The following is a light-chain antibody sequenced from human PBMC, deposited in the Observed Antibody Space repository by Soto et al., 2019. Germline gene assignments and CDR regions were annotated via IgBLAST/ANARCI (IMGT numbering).Light chain of an antibody. J-gene: IGLJ1*01. Sequence: QSALTQPASVSGSPGQSITISCTGTSSDVGGYNYVSWYQQHPGKAPKLMIYYVSNRPSGVSNRFSGSKSGNTASLTICGRQAEDEADYYCSSYTSSSTLDVFGTGTKVTVL. CDR1: SSDVGGYNY. CDR2: YVS. V-gene: IGLV2-14*01. CDR3: SSYTSSSTLDV.